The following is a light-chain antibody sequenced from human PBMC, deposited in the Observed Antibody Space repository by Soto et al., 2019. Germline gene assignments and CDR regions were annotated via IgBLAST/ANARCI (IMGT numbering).Light chain of an antibody. CDR3: QQYYSYPQT. CDR1: QGISSN. Sequence: AIRMTQSPSSLSASTGDRVTITCRASQGISSNLAWYQQKPGKAPKLLISAASTLQSGVPSRFSGSGSGTDFTLTISCLQSEDFATYYCQQYYSYPQTFGQGTKVEIK. J-gene: IGKJ1*01. V-gene: IGKV1-8*01. CDR2: AAS.